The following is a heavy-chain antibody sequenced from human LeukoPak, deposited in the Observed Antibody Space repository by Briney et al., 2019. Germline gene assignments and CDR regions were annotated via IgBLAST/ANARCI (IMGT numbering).Heavy chain of an antibody. CDR1: GFTFSSYW. D-gene: IGHD3-22*01. CDR3: ARSDSNYYDSSGHDY. CDR2: IKQDGSEK. J-gene: IGHJ4*02. V-gene: IGHV3-7*01. Sequence: PGGSLRLSCAASGFTFSSYWMSWVRQAPGKGLEWVANIKQDGSEKYYVDSVKGRFTISRDNAKNSLYLQMNSLRAKDTAVYYCARSDSNYYDSSGHDYWGQGTLVTVSS.